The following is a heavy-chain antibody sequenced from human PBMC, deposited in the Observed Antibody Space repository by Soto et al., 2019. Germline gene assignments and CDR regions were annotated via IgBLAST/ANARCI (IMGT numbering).Heavy chain of an antibody. Sequence: EVQLVESGGALVKPGGSLRLSCAASGFTFSNAWMNWVRQAPGKGLEWVGRIKKRADGGTTDHATPVKGRFTISRDDSTNTLYLQMNSLKTEDTAVYCCTTVNPYKYDSTGHYYWGQGTLFTVSS. CDR1: GFTFSNAW. J-gene: IGHJ4*02. CDR2: IKKRADGGTT. V-gene: IGHV3-15*02. CDR3: TTVNPYKYDSTGHYY. D-gene: IGHD3-22*01.